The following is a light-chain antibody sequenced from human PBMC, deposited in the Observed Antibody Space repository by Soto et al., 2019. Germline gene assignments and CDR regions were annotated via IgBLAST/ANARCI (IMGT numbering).Light chain of an antibody. CDR3: ATWDDCLNGPV. CDR2: SNN. J-gene: IGLJ3*02. V-gene: IGLV1-44*01. Sequence: QSVLTQPPSASGTPGQRVTISCSGSSSNIGSNTVNWYQQLPGTAPKILVYSNNKRPSGVPDRFSGSKSGTSASLAISGLQSEDEADYHCATWDDCLNGPVFGGGTQLTVL. CDR1: SSNIGSNT.